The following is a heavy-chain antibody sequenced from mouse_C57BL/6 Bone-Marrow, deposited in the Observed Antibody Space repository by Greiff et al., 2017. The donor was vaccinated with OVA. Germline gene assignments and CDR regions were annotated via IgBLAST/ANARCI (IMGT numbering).Heavy chain of an antibody. CDR3: ARRGLPGTWFAY. CDR1: GYAFSSYW. V-gene: IGHV1-80*01. J-gene: IGHJ3*01. CDR2: IYPGDGDT. D-gene: IGHD3-1*01. Sequence: QVQLKESGAELVKPGASVKISCKASGYAFSSYWMNWVKQRPGKGLEWIGQIYPGDGDTNYNGKFKGKATLTADKSSSTAYMQLSSLTSEDSAVYFCARRGLPGTWFAYWGQGTLVTVSA.